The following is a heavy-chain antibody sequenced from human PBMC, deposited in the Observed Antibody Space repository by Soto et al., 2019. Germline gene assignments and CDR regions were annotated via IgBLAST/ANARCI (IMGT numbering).Heavy chain of an antibody. CDR2: ISSSSSYI. CDR3: ARGLYSYGEGPNYYYGMGV. J-gene: IGHJ6*02. D-gene: IGHD5-18*01. Sequence: GGSLRLSCAASGFTFSSYSMNWVRQAPGKGLEWVSSISSSSSYIYYADSVKGRFTISRDNAKNSLYLQMNSLRAEDTAVYYCARGLYSYGEGPNYYYGMGVWGQGTTVTVSS. V-gene: IGHV3-21*01. CDR1: GFTFSSYS.